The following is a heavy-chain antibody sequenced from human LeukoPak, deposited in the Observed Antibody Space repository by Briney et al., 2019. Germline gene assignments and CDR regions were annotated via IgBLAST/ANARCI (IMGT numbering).Heavy chain of an antibody. Sequence: GASVKVSCKASGYTFTSYGISWVRQAPGQGLEWMGWISAYNGNTNYAQKLQGRVTMTTDTSTSTAYMELRSLRSDDTAVYYCAREPYSSSWYGYNWFDPWGQGTLVTVSP. CDR2: ISAYNGNT. V-gene: IGHV1-18*01. CDR3: AREPYSSSWYGYNWFDP. J-gene: IGHJ5*02. CDR1: GYTFTSYG. D-gene: IGHD6-13*01.